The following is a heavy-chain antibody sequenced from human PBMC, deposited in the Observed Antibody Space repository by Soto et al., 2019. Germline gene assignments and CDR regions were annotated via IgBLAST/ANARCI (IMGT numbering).Heavy chain of an antibody. CDR1: GFTFSSYA. V-gene: IGHV3-23*01. CDR2: ISGSGGST. J-gene: IGHJ6*02. D-gene: IGHD5-18*01. CDR3: AKGIQLWFQDYYYGMDV. Sequence: EVQLLESGGGLVQPGGSLRLSCAASGFTFSSYAMSWVRQAPGKGLEWVSAISGSGGSTYYADSVKGRFTISRDNSKNTLHLQMNSLRAEDTAVYYCAKGIQLWFQDYYYGMDVWGQGTTVTVSS.